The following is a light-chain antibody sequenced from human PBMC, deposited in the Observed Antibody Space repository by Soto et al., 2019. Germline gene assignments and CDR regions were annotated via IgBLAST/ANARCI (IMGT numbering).Light chain of an antibody. V-gene: IGLV2-14*01. J-gene: IGLJ1*01. CDR1: SSDVGGYNY. CDR2: AVT. CDR3: SSYTSSCTL. Sequence: QSALTQPASVSGSPGKSITISCTGTSSDVGGYNYVSWYQKHPGKAPKLMIYAVTDRPSGGSSRFSGSKSGNTASLTISGLEAEDEADYYCSSYTSSCTLFGTGTKGTVL.